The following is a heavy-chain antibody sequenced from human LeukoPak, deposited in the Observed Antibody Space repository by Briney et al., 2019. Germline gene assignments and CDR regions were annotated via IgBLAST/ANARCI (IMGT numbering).Heavy chain of an antibody. CDR1: GYTLTELS. D-gene: IGHD3-10*01. J-gene: IGHJ4*02. CDR2: FDPEDGET. Sequence: ASVKVSCKVSGYTLTELSMHWVRQAPGKGLEWMGGFDPEDGETIYAQKFQGRVTMTEDTSTDTAYMELSSLRSEDTAVYYCATDYGDGSGFDYWGQGTLVTVSS. V-gene: IGHV1-24*01. CDR3: ATDYGDGSGFDY.